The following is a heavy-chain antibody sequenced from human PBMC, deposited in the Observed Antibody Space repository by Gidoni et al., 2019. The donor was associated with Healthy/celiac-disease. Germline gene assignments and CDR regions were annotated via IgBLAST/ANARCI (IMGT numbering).Heavy chain of an antibody. Sequence: QVQLQQWGAGLLKPSETLSLTCAVHGGSFSGYYWSWIRQPPGKGLEWIGEINHSGSTNYNPSLKSRVTISVDTSKNQFSLKLSSVTAADTAVYYCARGYSGYDPFDYWGQGTLVTVSS. CDR1: GGSFSGYY. CDR3: ARGYSGYDPFDY. V-gene: IGHV4-34*01. CDR2: INHSGST. D-gene: IGHD5-12*01. J-gene: IGHJ4*02.